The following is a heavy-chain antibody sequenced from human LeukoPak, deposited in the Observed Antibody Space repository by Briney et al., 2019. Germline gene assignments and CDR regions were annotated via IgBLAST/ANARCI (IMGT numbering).Heavy chain of an antibody. CDR1: GYTFTGYY. D-gene: IGHD6-13*01. J-gene: IGHJ5*02. CDR3: ARGAAAGSNWFDP. CDR2: INPNSGGT. Sequence: GASVKVSCKASGYTFTGYYLHWVRQAPGQGLEWLGWINPNSGGTNYAQKFQGRVTMTRDTSISTAYMELSRLRSDDTAVYYCARGAAAGSNWFDPWGREPWSPSPQ. V-gene: IGHV1-2*02.